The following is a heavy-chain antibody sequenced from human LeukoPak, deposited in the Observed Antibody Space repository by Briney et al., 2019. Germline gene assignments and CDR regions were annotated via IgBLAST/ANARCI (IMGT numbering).Heavy chain of an antibody. Sequence: SQTLSLTCTVSGGSISSGGYYWSWIRQHPGKGLEWIGYIYYSGSTYYNPSLKGRVTISVDTSKNQFSLKLSSVTAADTAVYYCASQWGSGNYGVDVWGKGTTVTVSS. V-gene: IGHV4-31*03. D-gene: IGHD1-26*01. CDR2: IYYSGST. J-gene: IGHJ6*04. CDR3: ASQWGSGNYGVDV. CDR1: GGSISSGGYY.